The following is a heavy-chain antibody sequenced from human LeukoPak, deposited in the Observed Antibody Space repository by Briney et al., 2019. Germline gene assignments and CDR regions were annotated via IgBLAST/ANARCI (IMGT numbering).Heavy chain of an antibody. CDR3: ARHGGYSYGHYYYYYMDV. Sequence: SETPSLTCTVSGGSISSYYWSLIRQPPGKGLEWIWYIYTSGSTNYNPSLKSRVTISVDTSKNQFSLKLSSVTAADTAVYYCARHGGYSYGHYYYYYMDVWGKGTTVTVSS. V-gene: IGHV4-4*09. CDR2: IYTSGST. J-gene: IGHJ6*03. CDR1: GGSISSYY. D-gene: IGHD5-18*01.